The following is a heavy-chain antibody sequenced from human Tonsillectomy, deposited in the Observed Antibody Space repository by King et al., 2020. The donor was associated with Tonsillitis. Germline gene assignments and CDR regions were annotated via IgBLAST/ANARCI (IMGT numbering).Heavy chain of an antibody. D-gene: IGHD1-26*01. CDR3: AGNSGSLARTSALYI. CDR2: INEDSSFI. V-gene: IGHV3-48*02. CDR1: GFSFSYYS. J-gene: IGHJ3*02. Sequence: VQLVESGGGLVQPGGSLRLSCAASGFSFSYYSMNWVRQAPGKGLEWLSYINEDSSFIYYADSVKGRITISRDNAKNSLYLQMSSLRDEDAAVYYCAGNSGSLARTSALYIWGQGTTVTVSS.